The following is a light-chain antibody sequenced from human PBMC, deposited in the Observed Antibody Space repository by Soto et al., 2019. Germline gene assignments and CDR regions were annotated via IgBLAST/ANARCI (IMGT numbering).Light chain of an antibody. CDR2: ANT. J-gene: IGLJ1*01. CDR1: SSNIGAGYD. CDR3: QSYDSTLSGPSFV. Sequence: QSVLTQPPSVSGAPGQRVTISCTGSSSNIGAGYDVHWYQQLPGTAPKLLIYANTNRPSGVPDRFSGSKSGTSASLAITGLQAEDEADYYCQSYDSTLSGPSFVFGTGTKLTVL. V-gene: IGLV1-40*01.